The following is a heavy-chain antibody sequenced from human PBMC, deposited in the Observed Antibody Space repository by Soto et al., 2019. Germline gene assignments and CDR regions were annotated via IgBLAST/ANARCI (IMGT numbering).Heavy chain of an antibody. J-gene: IGHJ4*02. CDR3: ARGILPLEGCRGGSCYYFDY. CDR2: INHSGST. D-gene: IGHD2-15*01. CDR1: GGSFSGYY. V-gene: IGHV4-34*01. Sequence: QVQLQQWGAGLLKPSETLSLTCAVYGGSFSGYYWSWIRQPPGKGLEWIGEINHSGSTNYNPSLKSRITISVDTSKNQFSLKLSAVTAADTAVYYCARGILPLEGCRGGSCYYFDYWGQGTLVTVSS.